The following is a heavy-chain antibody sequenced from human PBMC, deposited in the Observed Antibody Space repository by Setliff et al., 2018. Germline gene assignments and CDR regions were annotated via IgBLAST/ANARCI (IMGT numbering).Heavy chain of an antibody. V-gene: IGHV4-4*07. J-gene: IGHJ4*02. CDR2: INTSGST. CDR1: GGSISYNY. CDR3: ARTGTYRYFDY. Sequence: PSETLSLTCTVSGGSISYNYWSWIRQPAGKGLQWIGRINTSGSTKYNPSLKSRVTMSVDTSKNQFSLKLRSVTAADTAVYYCARTGTYRYFDYWGQGALVTVSS. D-gene: IGHD1-1*01.